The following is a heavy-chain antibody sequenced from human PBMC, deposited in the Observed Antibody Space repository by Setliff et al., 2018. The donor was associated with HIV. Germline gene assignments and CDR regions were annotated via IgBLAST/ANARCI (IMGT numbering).Heavy chain of an antibody. CDR1: GGSISSSSYY. CDR2: IYYSGST. V-gene: IGHV4-39*01. Sequence: TSETLSLTCTVSGGSISSSSYYWGWIRQPPGKGLEWIGSIYYSGSTYYNPSLKSRVTISVDTSKNQFSLKLSSVTAADTAVYYCARLWTGYGSGSYYSWFDPWGQGTLVTVSS. J-gene: IGHJ5*02. D-gene: IGHD3-10*01. CDR3: ARLWTGYGSGSYYSWFDP.